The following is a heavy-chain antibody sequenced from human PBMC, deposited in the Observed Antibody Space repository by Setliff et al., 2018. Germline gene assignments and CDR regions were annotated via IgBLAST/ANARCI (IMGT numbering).Heavy chain of an antibody. CDR2: MYFGGTT. J-gene: IGHJ4*02. CDR1: GGPISSNEYY. D-gene: IGHD2-8*02. Sequence: SETLSLTCTVSGGPISSNEYYWGWIRQSPEKGLEWIASMYFGGTTQYNPSLKSRVTISVGTSKNRFTLNLRSVTAADTAVYYCARHAITQSLVADFWGQGILVTVSS. V-gene: IGHV4-39*01. CDR3: ARHAITQSLVADF.